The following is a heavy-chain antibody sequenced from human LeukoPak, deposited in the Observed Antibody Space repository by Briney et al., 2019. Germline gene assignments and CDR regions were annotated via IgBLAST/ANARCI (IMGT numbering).Heavy chain of an antibody. CDR1: GFIFSSYE. Sequence: GGSLRLSCAASGFIFSSYEMNWVRQAPGKGLEWVSYISSSGSRIYFADSVKGRFTISRDNAKNSLYLQMNSLRAEDTAVYYCASPAGVNPILGYTNGWYFRTWGQGTLVTVSS. CDR2: ISSSGSRI. V-gene: IGHV3-48*03. J-gene: IGHJ5*02. CDR3: ASPAGVNPILGYTNGWYFRT. D-gene: IGHD6-19*01.